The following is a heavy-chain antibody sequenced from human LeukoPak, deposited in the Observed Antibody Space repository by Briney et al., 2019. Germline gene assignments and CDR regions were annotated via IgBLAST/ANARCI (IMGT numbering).Heavy chain of an antibody. D-gene: IGHD3-22*01. J-gene: IGHJ4*02. CDR3: AKDESSGYYYFDH. Sequence: PGGSLRLSCATSGFTFSDYVMTWVRWTPGKGLEWVSVISSSGGSTYYADSVKGRFTISRDNSKNTLYLQMNSLRAEDTAVYYCAKDESSGYYYFDHWGQGTLVTVSS. V-gene: IGHV3-23*01. CDR1: GFTFSDYV. CDR2: ISSSGGST.